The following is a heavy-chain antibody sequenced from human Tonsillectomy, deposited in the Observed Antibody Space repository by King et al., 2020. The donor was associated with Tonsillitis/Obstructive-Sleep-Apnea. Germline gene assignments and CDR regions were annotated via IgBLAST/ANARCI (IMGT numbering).Heavy chain of an antibody. D-gene: IGHD3-3*01. CDR3: ARDRRLRFLEWLSDLDY. Sequence: VQLVESGGGLVQPGGSLRLSCAASGFTFSSYWMSWVRQAPGKGLEGVANIKQDGREKYYVDSVKGRFTISRDNAKNSLYLQMNSLRAEDTAVYYCARDRRLRFLEWLSDLDYWGQGTLVTVSS. V-gene: IGHV3-7*04. CDR1: GFTFSSYW. CDR2: IKQDGREK. J-gene: IGHJ4*02.